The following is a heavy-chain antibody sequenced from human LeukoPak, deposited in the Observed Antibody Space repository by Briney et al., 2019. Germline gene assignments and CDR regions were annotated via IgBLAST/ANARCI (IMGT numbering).Heavy chain of an antibody. Sequence: QPGGSLRLSCAASGFTFTNYGIHWVRQAPGKGLEWVAVISYDGSNKYYADSVKGRFTISRDNSKNTLYLQMNSLRAEDTAVYYCARAKLPFGGVAYAFDIWGQGTMVTVSS. CDR2: ISYDGSNK. CDR1: GFTFTNYG. CDR3: ARAKLPFGGVAYAFDI. D-gene: IGHD3-16*01. J-gene: IGHJ3*02. V-gene: IGHV3-30*19.